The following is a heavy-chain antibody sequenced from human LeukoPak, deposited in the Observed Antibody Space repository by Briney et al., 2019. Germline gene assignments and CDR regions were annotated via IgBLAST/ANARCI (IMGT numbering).Heavy chain of an antibody. Sequence: GGSLRLSCAATGFTFSSYGMHWVRQAPGKGLEWVSFIRYDGSNKYYADSVKGRFTISRDNAKNSLYLQMNSLRAEDTAVYYCARLREIPVFGVVTKSTSYFDYWGQGTLVTVSS. V-gene: IGHV3-30*02. CDR2: IRYDGSNK. CDR1: GFTFSSYG. D-gene: IGHD3-3*01. CDR3: ARLREIPVFGVVTKSTSYFDY. J-gene: IGHJ4*02.